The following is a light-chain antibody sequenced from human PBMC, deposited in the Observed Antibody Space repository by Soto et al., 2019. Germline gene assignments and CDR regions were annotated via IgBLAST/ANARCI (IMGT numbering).Light chain of an antibody. J-gene: IGKJ3*01. CDR3: QQYGDLPFT. Sequence: DIPMTQSPSSLSASVGDRVTITCQASQGINNDLNWYQHKLEKAPKLLIYDASTLETGVPSRFSGSGSGTEFTFTISSLQPEDIGTYYCQQYGDLPFTFGPGTKVAI. CDR1: QGINND. CDR2: DAS. V-gene: IGKV1-33*01.